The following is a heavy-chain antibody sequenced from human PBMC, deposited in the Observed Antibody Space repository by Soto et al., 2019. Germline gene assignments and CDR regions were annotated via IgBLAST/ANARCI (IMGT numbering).Heavy chain of an antibody. CDR1: GGSFSGYY. J-gene: IGHJ6*02. D-gene: IGHD3-9*01. Sequence: QVQLQQWGAGLLKPSETLSLTCAVNGGSFSGYYWNWIRQSAGKGLEWIGRVHHSRTTNYKPSLNTRLPKSLDTSKNHFSLQLNSVTAADTAMYYCVRQKGFFDWSSHVTGPGGMDVWGQGTSVTVSS. CDR2: VHHSRTT. V-gene: IGHV4-34*01. CDR3: VRQKGFFDWSSHVTGPGGMDV.